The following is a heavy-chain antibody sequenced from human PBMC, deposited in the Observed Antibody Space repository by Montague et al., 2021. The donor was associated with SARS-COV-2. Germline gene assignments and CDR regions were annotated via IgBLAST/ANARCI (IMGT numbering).Heavy chain of an antibody. CDR1: GFTFSNYA. Sequence: SLRLSCAASGFTFSNYAMHRVRQAPGKGLEWVAVISYDGSNKYYADSVKGRFTISRDNSKNTLYLQMNSLRAEDTAVYYCARDGWSTVVVVAATPGFDYWGQGTLVTVSS. CDR3: ARDGWSTVVVVAATPGFDY. J-gene: IGHJ4*02. V-gene: IGHV3-30-3*01. D-gene: IGHD2-15*01. CDR2: ISYDGSNK.